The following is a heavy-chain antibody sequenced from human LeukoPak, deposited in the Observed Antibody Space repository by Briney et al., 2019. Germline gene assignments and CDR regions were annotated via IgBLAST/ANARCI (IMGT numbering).Heavy chain of an antibody. CDR3: ARANSFSSTSCYDY. D-gene: IGHD2-2*01. V-gene: IGHV4-34*01. Sequence: SETLSLTCVVSGESFDDHFWGWIRQPPGKGLEWIGEINRKGITNYNPSLKSRVTISVDTSKNQFSLKLSSVTAADTAVYYCARANSFSSTSCYDYWGQGTLVTVSS. CDR2: INRKGIT. J-gene: IGHJ4*02. CDR1: GESFDDHF.